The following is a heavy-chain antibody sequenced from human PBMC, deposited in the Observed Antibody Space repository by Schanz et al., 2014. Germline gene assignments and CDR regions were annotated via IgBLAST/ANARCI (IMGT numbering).Heavy chain of an antibody. CDR3: AREVGLYDRGWFDP. CDR2: IIPIHGIV. J-gene: IGHJ5*02. V-gene: IGHV1-69*04. D-gene: IGHD3-22*01. CDR1: GGTFSSYS. Sequence: QVQVVQSGAEVKKPGASVKVSCKASGGTFSSYSISWVRQAPGQGLEWMGRIIPIHGIVNYAQRFQDRVRITADKSTSTAYMELSSLRSEDTAVYYCAREVGLYDRGWFDPWGQGTLVTVSS.